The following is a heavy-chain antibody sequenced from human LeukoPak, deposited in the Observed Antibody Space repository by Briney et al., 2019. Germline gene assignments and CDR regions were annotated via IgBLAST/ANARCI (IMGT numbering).Heavy chain of an antibody. CDR1: GYTFTGYY. V-gene: IGHV1-2*02. CDR3: ARESARGAFDI. Sequence: ASVTVSCKASGYTFTGYYMHWVRQAPGQGLEWMGWINPNSGGTNYAQKFQGRVTMTRDTSISTAYMELSRPRSDDTAVYYCARESARGAFDIWGQGTMVTVSS. D-gene: IGHD3-3*01. J-gene: IGHJ3*02. CDR2: INPNSGGT.